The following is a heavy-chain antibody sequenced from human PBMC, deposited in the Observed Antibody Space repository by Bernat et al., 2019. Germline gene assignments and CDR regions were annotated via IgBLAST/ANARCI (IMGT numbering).Heavy chain of an antibody. V-gene: IGHV3-23*01. J-gene: IGHJ6*03. Sequence: EVQLLESGGGLVQPGGSLRLSCAASGFTFSSYAMSWVRQAPGKGLEWVSGITSSGITTSYADSVKGRFTISRDNAKNSLYLQMNSLRAEDTAVYYCARGTSTSAPYMDVWGKGTTVTVSS. CDR2: ITSSGITT. CDR3: ARGTSTSAPYMDV. CDR1: GFTFSSYA.